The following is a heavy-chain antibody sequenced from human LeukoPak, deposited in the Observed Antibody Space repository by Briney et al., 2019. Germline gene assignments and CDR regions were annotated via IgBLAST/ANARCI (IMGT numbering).Heavy chain of an antibody. J-gene: IGHJ4*02. V-gene: IGHV3-7*01. D-gene: IGHD1/OR15-1a*01. Sequence: GGSLRLSCAASGFTFSGSWMSWVRQAPGKGLEWVANIKEDGTVKNYVDSVKGRLTISRDNAKKSLFLQMNSLRAEDTAVYYCVKDRGWNTFDYWGQGTLVTVSS. CDR3: VKDRGWNTFDY. CDR2: IKEDGTVK. CDR1: GFTFSGSW.